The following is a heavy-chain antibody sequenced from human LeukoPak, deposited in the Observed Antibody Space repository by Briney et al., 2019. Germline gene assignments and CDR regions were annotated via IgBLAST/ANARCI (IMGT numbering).Heavy chain of an antibody. Sequence: GESLKISCQGSGYSFISYWIGWVRQVPGKGLEWMGIIYPGDSDTRYSPSFQGQVTISADKSISTAYLQWGSLKASDTAMYYCARSQGYCSGGSCLQGDWFDPWGQGTLVTVSS. J-gene: IGHJ5*02. V-gene: IGHV5-51*01. CDR1: GYSFISYW. CDR3: ARSQGYCSGGSCLQGDWFDP. D-gene: IGHD2-15*01. CDR2: IYPGDSDT.